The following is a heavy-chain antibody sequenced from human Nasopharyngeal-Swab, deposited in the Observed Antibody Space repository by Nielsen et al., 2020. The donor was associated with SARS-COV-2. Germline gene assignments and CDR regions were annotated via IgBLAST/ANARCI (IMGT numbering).Heavy chain of an antibody. Sequence: GGSLRLSCAASGFTFSSYSMNWVRQAPGKGLEWVSVIYSAGQTNYADSVKGRFTISRDNSKNTLYLQMNSLRAEDTAVYYCARGVGVDDFWSGRFDYWGQGTLVTVSS. J-gene: IGHJ4*02. V-gene: IGHV3-53*01. CDR2: IYSAGQT. CDR1: GFTFSSYS. D-gene: IGHD3-3*01. CDR3: ARGVGVDDFWSGRFDY.